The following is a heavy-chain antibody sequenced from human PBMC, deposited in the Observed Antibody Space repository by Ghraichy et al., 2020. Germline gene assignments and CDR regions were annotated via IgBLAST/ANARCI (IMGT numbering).Heavy chain of an antibody. D-gene: IGHD4-17*01. V-gene: IGHV3-15*01. Sequence: GGSLRLSCAASGLIFSDAWMSWVRQAPGRGLEWVGRIKTRSSGGTTDYAAPVKGRFTISRDDYEKTLYLQMNGLKTDDTGVYYCTTLSMTVTHGGDYWGRGTVVTVSS. CDR3: TTLSMTVTHGGDY. CDR1: GLIFSDAW. CDR2: IKTRSSGGTT. J-gene: IGHJ4*02.